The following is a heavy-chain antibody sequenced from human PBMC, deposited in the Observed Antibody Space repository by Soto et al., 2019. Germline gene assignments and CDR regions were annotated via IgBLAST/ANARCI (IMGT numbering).Heavy chain of an antibody. CDR2: IYNSATT. Sequence: SSTXSLTCTFAVVSVNIPNDYWCWICQPPGKGLEWIGSIYNSATTYYNPSLKTRVTISADTSRNQFSLNLRSVTAADTAMYYCGRVVIAETRKTEFEYWGQGALVNVYS. J-gene: IGHJ4*02. CDR3: GRVVIAETRKTEFEY. CDR1: VVSVNIPNDY. V-gene: IGHV4-39*01. D-gene: IGHD2-15*01.